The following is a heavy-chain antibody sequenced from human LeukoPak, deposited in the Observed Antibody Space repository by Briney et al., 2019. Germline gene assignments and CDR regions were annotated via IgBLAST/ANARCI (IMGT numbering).Heavy chain of an antibody. CDR2: IGVSSTDV. J-gene: IGHJ4*02. V-gene: IGHV3-48*03. D-gene: IGHD2-21*02. CDR1: GFTFSSYE. Sequence: GGSLRLSREGSGFTFSSYEFNWVRQAPGKGLEWVSYIGVSSTDVYYAESVKDRFTVSRDNTKNSVRLQMNSLRVEDTAVYYCARETVDCGGDCYDFWGQGTLVTVSS. CDR3: ARETVDCGGDCYDF.